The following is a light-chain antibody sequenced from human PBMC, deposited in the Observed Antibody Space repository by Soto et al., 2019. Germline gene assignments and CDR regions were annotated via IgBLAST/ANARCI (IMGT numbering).Light chain of an antibody. CDR3: QQYNSYPLT. CDR1: QDIKTW. CDR2: AAS. J-gene: IGKJ4*01. V-gene: IGKV1D-16*01. Sequence: DVQMTQSPSSLSASVGDRVTITCRASQDIKTWLVWYQQKPEQAPKSLIYAASVLQAGVQSRFSGSRSGTDFTLTISSLQPEDSAIYYCQQYNSYPLTFGGGTKLEIK.